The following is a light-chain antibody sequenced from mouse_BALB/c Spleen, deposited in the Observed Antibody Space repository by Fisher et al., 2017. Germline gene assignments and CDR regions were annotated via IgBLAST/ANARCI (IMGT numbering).Light chain of an antibody. CDR2: DTS. CDR1: SSVNY. V-gene: IGKV4-59*01. J-gene: IGKJ5*01. CDR3: QQWSSNPPIT. Sequence: IVLTQSTAIMSASLGEEVTMTCRASSSVNYMYWYQQKSDGSPKRWIYDTSKLASGVPARFSGSGSGTSYSLTISSMEAEDAATYYCQQWSSNPPITFGAGTKLELK.